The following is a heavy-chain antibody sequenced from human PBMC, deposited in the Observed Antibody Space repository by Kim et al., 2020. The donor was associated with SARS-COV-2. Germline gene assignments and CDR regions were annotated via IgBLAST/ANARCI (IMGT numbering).Heavy chain of an antibody. Sequence: SETLSLTCAVSGGSISGFYWSWIRQPAGKGLEWIGRIYSSGSTNYNPSLKSRVTMSLDTSKNQFSLKLTSVTAADTAVYFCARSSRCESGTCYNLAWFGP. CDR2: IYSSGST. CDR3: ARSSRCESGTCYNLAWFGP. V-gene: IGHV4-4*07. CDR1: GGSISGFY. J-gene: IGHJ5*02. D-gene: IGHD2-2*02.